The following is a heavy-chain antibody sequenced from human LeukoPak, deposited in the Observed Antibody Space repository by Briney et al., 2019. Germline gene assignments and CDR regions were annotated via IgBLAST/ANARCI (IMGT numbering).Heavy chain of an antibody. V-gene: IGHV3-30*02. CDR3: AKSVEPRVLTGGVGHY. J-gene: IGHJ4*02. CDR2: IRYDGSNK. CDR1: GFTFSSYG. Sequence: GGSLRLSCAASGFTFSSYGMHWVRQAPGKGLEWVAFIRYDGSNKYYADSVKGRFTISRDNSKNTLYLQMNSLRAEDTAVYYCAKSVEPRVLTGGVGHYWGQGTLVTVSS. D-gene: IGHD3-9*01.